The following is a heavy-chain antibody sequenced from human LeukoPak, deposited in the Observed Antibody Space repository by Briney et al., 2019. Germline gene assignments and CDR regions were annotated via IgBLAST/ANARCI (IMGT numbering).Heavy chain of an antibody. J-gene: IGHJ4*02. CDR1: GFTLSSYW. CDR2: IKQDGSEK. Sequence: PGGSLRLSCAVSGFTLSSYWMSWVRQAPGKGLEWVANIKQDGSEKYYADSVKGRFTISRDNAKNSLYLQMNSLRAEDTALYYCAKTFFRTTAFDYWGQGTLVTVSS. V-gene: IGHV3-7*03. CDR3: AKTFFRTTAFDY. D-gene: IGHD4-17*01.